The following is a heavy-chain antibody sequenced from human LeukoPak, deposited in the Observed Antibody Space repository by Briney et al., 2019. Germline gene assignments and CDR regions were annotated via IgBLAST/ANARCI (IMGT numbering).Heavy chain of an antibody. CDR2: IIPILGIA. V-gene: IGHV1-69*04. D-gene: IGHD5-12*01. CDR1: GGTFSSYA. J-gene: IGHJ6*02. CDR3: ARSLHRIVATIPYYYYGMDV. Sequence: GASVKVSCKASGGTFSSYAISWVRQAPGQGLEWMGRIIPILGIANYAQKFQGRVTITADKSTSTAYMELSSLRSEDTAVYYCARSLHRIVATIPYYYYGMDVWGQGTTVTVSS.